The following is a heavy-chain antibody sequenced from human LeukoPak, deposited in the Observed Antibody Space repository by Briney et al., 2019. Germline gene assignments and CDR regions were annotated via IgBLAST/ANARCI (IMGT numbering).Heavy chain of an antibody. V-gene: IGHV4-59*12. CDR3: ARDPADYSNYYWYFDL. D-gene: IGHD4-11*01. CDR2: IYYSGST. J-gene: IGHJ2*01. Sequence: SETLSLTCTVSGGSISSYYWSWIRQPPGKGLEWIGYIYYSGSTNYNPSLKSRVTISVDTSKNQFSLKLSSVTAADTAVYYCARDPADYSNYYWYFDLWGRGTLVTVSS. CDR1: GGSISSYY.